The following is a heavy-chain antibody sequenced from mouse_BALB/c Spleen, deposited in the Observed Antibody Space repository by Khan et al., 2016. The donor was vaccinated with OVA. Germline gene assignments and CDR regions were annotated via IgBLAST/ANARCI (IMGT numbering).Heavy chain of an antibody. CDR1: GFTFSSYG. Sequence: EVELVESGGDLVKPGGSLKLSCAASGFTFSSYGMSWVRQTPDKRLEWVAIIISGDIYTYYPDSVKGRFTISRDNAKNTLYLQMSSLKSEDTAMYYCARQGYGGGFAYWGQGTLGTVSA. J-gene: IGHJ3*01. D-gene: IGHD1-1*01. CDR2: IISGDIYT. CDR3: ARQGYGGGFAY. V-gene: IGHV5-6*01.